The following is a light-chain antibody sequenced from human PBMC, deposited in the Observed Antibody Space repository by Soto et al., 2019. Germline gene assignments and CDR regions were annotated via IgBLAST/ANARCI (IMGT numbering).Light chain of an antibody. CDR1: SSNIGTNT. CDR2: YNN. V-gene: IGLV1-44*01. CDR3: ATWDDSLNGVYV. Sequence: QSVLTQPPSASGTPGQRVTISCSGSSSNIGTNTVNWYHQLPGTAPKLLIYYNNQRPSGVPDRFSGSKSGTSASLAISGLQSDDEADYYCATWDDSLNGVYVFGTGTKVTVL. J-gene: IGLJ1*01.